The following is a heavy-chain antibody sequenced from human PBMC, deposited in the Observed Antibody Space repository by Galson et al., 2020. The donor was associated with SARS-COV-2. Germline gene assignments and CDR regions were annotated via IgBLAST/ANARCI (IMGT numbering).Heavy chain of an antibody. CDR2: IHYSGST. CDR1: GGSISSYY. V-gene: IGHV4-59*08. D-gene: IGHD1-1*01. CDR3: ARHVGDGYNWGDAFDI. Sequence: SETLSLTCTVSGGSISSYYWSWIRQPPGKELEWIGYIHYSGSTNYNPSLKSRVTISVDTSKNQFSLKLSSVTAADTAVYYCARHVGDGYNWGDAFDIWGQGTMVTVSS. J-gene: IGHJ3*02.